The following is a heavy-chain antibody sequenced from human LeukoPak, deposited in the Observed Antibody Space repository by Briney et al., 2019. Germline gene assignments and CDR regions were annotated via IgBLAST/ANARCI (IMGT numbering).Heavy chain of an antibody. CDR1: GGSISSYY. CDR3: ARYHCSSTSRQWGYFDY. Sequence: SETLSLTCTVSGGSISSYYWSWIRQPPGKGLEWIGYIYYSGSTNYNPSLKSRVTISVDTSKNQFSLKLSSVTAADTALYYCARYHCSSTSRQWGYFDYWGQGTLVTVSS. V-gene: IGHV4-59*01. D-gene: IGHD2-2*01. J-gene: IGHJ4*02. CDR2: IYYSGST.